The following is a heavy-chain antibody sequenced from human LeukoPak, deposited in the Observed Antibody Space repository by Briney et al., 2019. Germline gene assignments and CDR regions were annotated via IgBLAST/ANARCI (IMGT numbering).Heavy chain of an antibody. CDR2: ISSSSSYI. J-gene: IGHJ6*02. CDR1: GFTFSSYS. V-gene: IGHV3-21*01. Sequence: GGSLRLSCAASGFTFSSYSMNWVRQAPGKGLEWVSSISSSSSYIYYADSVKGRFTISRDNAKNSLYLQMNSLRAEDTAVYYCAKVALGYCSSTSCHASGMDVWGQGTTVTVSS. D-gene: IGHD2-2*01. CDR3: AKVALGYCSSTSCHASGMDV.